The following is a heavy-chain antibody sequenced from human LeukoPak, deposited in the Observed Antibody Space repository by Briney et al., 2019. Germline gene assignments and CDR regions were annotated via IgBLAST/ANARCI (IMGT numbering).Heavy chain of an antibody. J-gene: IGHJ6*02. CDR1: GYTFTSYD. D-gene: IGHD3-22*01. Sequence: GASVKVSCKASGYTFTSYDINWVRQAPGQGLEWMGWISAYNGNTNYAQKLQGRVTMTTDTSTSTAYMELRSLRSDDTAVYYCARDFLGSSGYNYYYYGMDVWGQGTTVTVSS. CDR3: ARDFLGSSGYNYYYYGMDV. CDR2: ISAYNGNT. V-gene: IGHV1-18*01.